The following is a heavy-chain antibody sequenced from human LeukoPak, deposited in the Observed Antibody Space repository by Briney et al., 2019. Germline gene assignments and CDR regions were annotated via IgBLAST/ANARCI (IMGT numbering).Heavy chain of an antibody. CDR2: IYHSGST. J-gene: IGHJ4*02. Sequence: PSETLSLTCAVSGGSISSSNWWTWVRQPPGKGLEWIGEIYHSGSTNYSPSLKSRVTISVDKSKNQFSLRLTSVTAADTAVYYCARVGDWNDLVYWGQGTLVTVSS. CDR3: ARVGDWNDLVY. D-gene: IGHD1-1*01. V-gene: IGHV4-4*02. CDR1: GGSISSSNW.